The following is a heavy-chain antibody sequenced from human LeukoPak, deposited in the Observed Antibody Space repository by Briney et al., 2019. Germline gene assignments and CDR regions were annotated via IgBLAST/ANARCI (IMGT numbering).Heavy chain of an antibody. V-gene: IGHV1-3*01. CDR3: ARDHGSSKEDDAFDI. CDR2: INAGNGNT. Sequence: WASVKVSCKASGYTFTNYAMHWVRQAPGQRLEWMGWINAGNGNTKYSQKFQGRVTITRDTSASIAYMELSSLRSEDTAVYYCARDHGSSKEDDAFDIWGQGTMVTVSS. J-gene: IGHJ3*02. D-gene: IGHD6-13*01. CDR1: GYTFTNYA.